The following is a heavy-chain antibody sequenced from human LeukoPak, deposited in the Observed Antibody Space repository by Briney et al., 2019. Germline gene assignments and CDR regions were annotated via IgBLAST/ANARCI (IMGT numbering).Heavy chain of an antibody. CDR1: GFTFSSYA. J-gene: IGHJ3*02. CDR2: ISGSGGST. Sequence: PGGSLRLSCAASGFTFSSYAMSWVRQAPGKGLEWVSAISGSGGSTYYAASVKGRFTISRDNSKNTLYLQMNSLRAEDTAVYYCARGGGNTRMGAFDIWGQGTMVTVSS. CDR3: ARGGGNTRMGAFDI. D-gene: IGHD2-2*01. V-gene: IGHV3-23*01.